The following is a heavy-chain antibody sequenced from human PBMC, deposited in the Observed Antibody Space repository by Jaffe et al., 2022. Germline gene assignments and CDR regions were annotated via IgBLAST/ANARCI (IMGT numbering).Heavy chain of an antibody. V-gene: IGHV3-23*01. CDR1: GFTFSSYA. J-gene: IGHJ4*02. CDR2: ISGSGGST. CDR3: AKGRLATVTTYLDY. D-gene: IGHD4-17*01. Sequence: EVQLLESGGGLVQPGGSLRLSCAASGFTFSSYAMSWVRQAPGKGLEWVSTISGSGGSTCYADSVKGRFTISRDNSKNTLYLQMNSLRAEDTAVYYCAKGRLATVTTYLDYWGQGTLVTVSS.